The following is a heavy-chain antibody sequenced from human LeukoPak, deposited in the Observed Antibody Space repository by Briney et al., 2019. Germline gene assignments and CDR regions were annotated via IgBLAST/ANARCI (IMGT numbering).Heavy chain of an antibody. CDR2: IRGTGGSI. D-gene: IGHD3-3*01. V-gene: IGHV3-21*01. Sequence: GGSLRLSCATSGFTFTTYGLNWVRQAPGRGLEWVSGIRGTGGSIYYADSVKGRFTISRDNAKNSLYLQMNSLRAEDTAVYYCARGDVLRFLEWSTLDYWGQGTLVTVSS. CDR1: GFTFTTYG. CDR3: ARGDVLRFLEWSTLDY. J-gene: IGHJ4*02.